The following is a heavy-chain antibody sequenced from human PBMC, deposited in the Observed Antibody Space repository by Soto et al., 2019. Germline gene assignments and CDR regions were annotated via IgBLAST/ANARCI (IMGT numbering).Heavy chain of an antibody. D-gene: IGHD2-15*01. J-gene: IGHJ4*02. V-gene: IGHV3-30*18. CDR3: AKDPGYCSGGSCTGYFDY. Sequence: GGSLRLSCAASGFTFSSYGMHWVRQAPGRGLEWMAVISYDGSNKNYADSVKGRFTISRDNSKNTLYLQMNSLRDEDTAVYYCAKDPGYCSGGSCTGYFDYWGQGTLVTVSS. CDR1: GFTFSSYG. CDR2: ISYDGSNK.